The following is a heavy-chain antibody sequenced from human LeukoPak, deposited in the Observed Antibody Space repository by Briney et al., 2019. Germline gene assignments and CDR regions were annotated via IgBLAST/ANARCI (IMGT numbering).Heavy chain of an antibody. CDR2: IYSGGTT. CDR3: AKDRGIYYFDY. V-gene: IGHV3-53*01. J-gene: IGHJ4*02. D-gene: IGHD6-13*01. CDR1: GFTVSGNY. Sequence: PGGSLRLSCAASGFTVSGNYMNWVRQAPGKGLEWVSVIYSGGTTYYTDSVRGRFTISRDNSKNTLYLQMNSLRAEDTAVYYCAKDRGIYYFDYWGQGTLVTVSS.